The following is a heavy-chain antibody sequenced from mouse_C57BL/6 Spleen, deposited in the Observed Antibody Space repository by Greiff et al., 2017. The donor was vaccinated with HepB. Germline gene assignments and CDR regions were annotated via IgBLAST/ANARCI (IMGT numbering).Heavy chain of an antibody. Sequence: QVQLQQPGAELVKPGASVKLSCKASGYTFTSYWMHWVKQRPGQGLEWIGMIHPNSGSTNYNEKFKSKATLTVDKSSSTASMQLSSLTSEDSAVYYCARGYYYGSSYGDYWGQGTSVTVSS. D-gene: IGHD1-1*01. CDR3: ARGYYYGSSYGDY. J-gene: IGHJ4*01. V-gene: IGHV1-64*01. CDR1: GYTFTSYW. CDR2: IHPNSGST.